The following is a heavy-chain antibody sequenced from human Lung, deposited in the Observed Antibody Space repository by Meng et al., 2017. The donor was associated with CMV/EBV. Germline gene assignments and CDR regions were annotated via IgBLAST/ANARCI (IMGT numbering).Heavy chain of an antibody. D-gene: IGHD2-8*01. CDR2: INHDGGNT. CDR3: ARASCTTDSSWEGRTDY. J-gene: IGHJ4*02. Sequence: GESXKISXAASGFFFSGYWMHWFRQVPGEGLLWVSRINHDGGNTVYADSVKGRFTISRDNAKNTLFLQMNSLRGEDTAVYYCARASCTTDSSWEGRTDYWGQGTXVTVSS. V-gene: IGHV3-74*01. CDR1: GFFFSGYW.